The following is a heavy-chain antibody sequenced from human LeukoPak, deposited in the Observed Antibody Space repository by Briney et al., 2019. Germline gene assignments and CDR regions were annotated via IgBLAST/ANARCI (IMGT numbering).Heavy chain of an antibody. CDR1: GFTFDDYA. CDR2: ISWNSGSI. CDR3: AKDLNYGDFRGFDY. J-gene: IGHJ4*02. Sequence: PGRSLRLSCAASGFTFDDYAMHWVRQAPGKGLEWVSGISWNSGSIGCADSVKGRFTISRDNAKNSLYLQMNSLRAEDTALYYCAKDLNYGDFRGFDYWGQGTLVTVSS. D-gene: IGHD4-17*01. V-gene: IGHV3-9*01.